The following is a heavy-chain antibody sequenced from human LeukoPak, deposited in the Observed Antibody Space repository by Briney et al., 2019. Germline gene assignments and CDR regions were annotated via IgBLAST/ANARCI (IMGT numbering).Heavy chain of an antibody. D-gene: IGHD5-18*01. CDR1: GYTFTGYY. J-gene: IGHJ5*02. CDR2: INPNSGGT. Sequence: GASVKVSCKASGYTFTGYYMHWVRQAPGQGLEWMGWINPNSGGTNYAQKFQGRVTMTRDTSISTAYMELSRLRSEDTAVYYCARGYSYGYLSWFDPWGQGTLVTVSS. CDR3: ARGYSYGYLSWFDP. V-gene: IGHV1-2*02.